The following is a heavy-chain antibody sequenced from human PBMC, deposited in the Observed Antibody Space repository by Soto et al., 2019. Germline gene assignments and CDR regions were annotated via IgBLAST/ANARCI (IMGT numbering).Heavy chain of an antibody. Sequence: VKVSCKASGGTFSSYAISWVRQAPGQGLEWMGGIIPIFGTANYAQKFQGRVTITADESTSTAYMELSSLRSEDTAVYYCARMDDCGDSPGDFDYWGQGTLVTVSS. V-gene: IGHV1-69*13. J-gene: IGHJ4*02. CDR2: IIPIFGTA. CDR1: GGTFSSYA. D-gene: IGHD4-17*01. CDR3: ARMDDCGDSPGDFDY.